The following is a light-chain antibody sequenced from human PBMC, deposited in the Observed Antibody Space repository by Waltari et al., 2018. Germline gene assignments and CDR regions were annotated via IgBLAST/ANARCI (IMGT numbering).Light chain of an antibody. CDR2: AAS. CDR3: QHYSDWPPWT. V-gene: IGKV3-15*01. CDR1: QNVYSS. Sequence: DIVMTQSPDVLYLSPGERATLSCTASQNVYSSLAWYQQRRGQAPRLLIRAASTRATGVPARFSATGSGTEFTLTISSLQSEDFAVYYCQHYSDWPPWTFGQGTRVE. J-gene: IGKJ1*01.